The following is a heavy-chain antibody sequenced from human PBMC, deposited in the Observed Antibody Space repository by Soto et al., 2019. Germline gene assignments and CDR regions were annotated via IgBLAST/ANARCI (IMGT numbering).Heavy chain of an antibody. J-gene: IGHJ4*02. V-gene: IGHV2-26*01. Sequence: SRPTLVNPTETLTLTCTVSGFSLNNTRMGVSWIRQPPGKALEWLAHIFSNDRKSYSTSLKSRLTISKDTSKSQVVLIMTNMDSVDTATYFCARTCSTYYLWRGGYNYWGRGTLVTVSS. CDR3: ARTCSTYYLWRGGYNY. CDR2: IFSNDRK. CDR1: GFSLNNTRMG. D-gene: IGHD2-15*01.